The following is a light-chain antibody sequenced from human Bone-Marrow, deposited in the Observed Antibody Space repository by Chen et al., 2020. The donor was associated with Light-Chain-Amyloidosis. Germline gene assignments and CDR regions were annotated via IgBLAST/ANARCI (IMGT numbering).Light chain of an antibody. J-gene: IGKJ1*01. CDR2: DAS. V-gene: IGKV1-5*01. CDR1: QRISGW. Sequence: DIQMTQSPSTLSASVGGRVTNTCRASQRISGWMAWYQQKPGIAPKPLIYDASTLESGVPARVSGSGSGTEFTLTISSLQPDDVATYYCQNYNNYSPWTFGQGTKVEIK. CDR3: QNYNNYSPWT.